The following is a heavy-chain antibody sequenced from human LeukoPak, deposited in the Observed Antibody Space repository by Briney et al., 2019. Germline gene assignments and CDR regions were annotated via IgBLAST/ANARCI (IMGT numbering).Heavy chain of an antibody. J-gene: IGHJ5*02. CDR3: ASYKSYRNYASKYNWFDP. Sequence: PSETLSLTCTVSGGSISSYYWSWIRQPPGKGLEWIGYIYYSGSTNYNPSLKSRVTISVDTSKNQFSLKLSSVTAADTAVYYCASYKSYRNYASKYNWFDPWGQGTLVTVSS. D-gene: IGHD4-11*01. V-gene: IGHV4-59*08. CDR1: GGSISSYY. CDR2: IYYSGST.